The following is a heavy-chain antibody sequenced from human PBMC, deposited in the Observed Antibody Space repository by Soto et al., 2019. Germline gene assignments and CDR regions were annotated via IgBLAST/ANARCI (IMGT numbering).Heavy chain of an antibody. V-gene: IGHV1-46*03. CDR1: GYTFTSYY. D-gene: IGHD5-18*01. J-gene: IGHJ4*02. CDR2: INPSGGSS. CDR3: ARDPYTAMAPNRFDY. Sequence: GASVKVSCKASGYTFTSYYLHCVRQAPGQGLEWMGIINPSGGSSSYAQKFQGRVTMTRDTSTSTVYMELSSLRSEDTAVYYCARDPYTAMAPNRFDYWGQGTLVTVSS.